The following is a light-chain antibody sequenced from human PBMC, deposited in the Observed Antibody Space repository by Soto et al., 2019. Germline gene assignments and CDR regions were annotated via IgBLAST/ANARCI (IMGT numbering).Light chain of an antibody. Sequence: DIQMTQSPSTLSASVGDRVTITCRASQSISSGLAWYQQKPGKAPKLLIYKASTLKSGVPSRFSGSGSGTEFTLTISSLQPDDFATYYCQHYNSYSEEFGQGTKV. CDR3: QHYNSYSEE. CDR1: QSISSG. CDR2: KAS. J-gene: IGKJ1*01. V-gene: IGKV1-5*03.